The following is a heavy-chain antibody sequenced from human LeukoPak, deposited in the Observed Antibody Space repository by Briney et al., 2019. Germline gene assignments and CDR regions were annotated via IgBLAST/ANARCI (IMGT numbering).Heavy chain of an antibody. CDR2: VSYDGSNK. Sequence: GGSLRLSCGASGFTFSSYVMSWVRQAPGKGLEWVAVVSYDGSNKYYADSVKGRFTISRDDSKNTLYLQMNSLRAEDTAVYYCARGEEMAIHWGQGTLVTVSS. D-gene: IGHD5-24*01. J-gene: IGHJ4*02. V-gene: IGHV3-30-3*01. CDR3: ARGEEMAIH. CDR1: GFTFSSYV.